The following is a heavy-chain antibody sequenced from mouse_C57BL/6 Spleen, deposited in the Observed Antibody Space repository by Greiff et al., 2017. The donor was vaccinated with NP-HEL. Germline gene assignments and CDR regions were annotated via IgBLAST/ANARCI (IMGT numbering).Heavy chain of an antibody. CDR1: GYTFTSYW. Sequence: QVQLQQPGAELVKPGASVKLSCKASGYTFTSYWMQWVKQRPGQGLEWIGEIDPSDSYTNYNQKFKGKATLTVDTSSSTAYMQLSSLTSDDSAVYYCARRDSGDYYAMDYGGQGTSVTVSS. D-gene: IGHD3-3*01. V-gene: IGHV1-50*01. CDR2: IDPSDSYT. J-gene: IGHJ4*01. CDR3: ARRDSGDYYAMDY.